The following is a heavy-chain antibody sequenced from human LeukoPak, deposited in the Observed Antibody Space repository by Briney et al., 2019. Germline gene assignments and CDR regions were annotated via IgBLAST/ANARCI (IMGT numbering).Heavy chain of an antibody. J-gene: IGHJ4*02. Sequence: WASVKVSCTASGYTFTGYYMHWVRQAPGQGLEWMGWINPNSGGTNYAQKFQGRVTMTRDTSISTAYMELSRLRSDDTAVYYCARAEPPSIFRLDIAAAVSRYWGQGTLVTVSS. CDR3: ARAEPPSIFRLDIAAAVSRY. CDR1: GYTFTGYY. V-gene: IGHV1-2*02. D-gene: IGHD6-13*01. CDR2: INPNSGGT.